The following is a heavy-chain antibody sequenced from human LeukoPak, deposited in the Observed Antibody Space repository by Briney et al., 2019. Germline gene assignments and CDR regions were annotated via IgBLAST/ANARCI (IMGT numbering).Heavy chain of an antibody. CDR1: GFTFSSYS. CDR3: ARDLYKGYDFWSGYYTDFDY. J-gene: IGHJ4*02. Sequence: SGGSLRLSCAASGFTFSSYSMNWVRQAPGKGLEWVSYISSSSSTIYYADSVKGRFTISRDNAKNSLYLQMNSLRAEDTAVYYCARDLYKGYDFWSGYYTDFDYWGQGTLVTVSS. V-gene: IGHV3-48*01. D-gene: IGHD3-3*01. CDR2: ISSSSSTI.